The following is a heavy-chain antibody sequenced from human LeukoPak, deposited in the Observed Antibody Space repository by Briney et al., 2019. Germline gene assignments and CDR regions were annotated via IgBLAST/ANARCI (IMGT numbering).Heavy chain of an antibody. Sequence: GGSLRLSCAASGFTFSSYSMNWVRQAPGKGLEWVSYISSSSSTIYYADSVEGRFTISRDNAKNSLYLQMNSLRDEDTAVYYCARSGYGSYYYYYGMDVWGQGTTVTVSS. D-gene: IGHD5-18*01. CDR3: ARSGYGSYYYYYGMDV. J-gene: IGHJ6*02. CDR2: ISSSSSTI. V-gene: IGHV3-48*02. CDR1: GFTFSSYS.